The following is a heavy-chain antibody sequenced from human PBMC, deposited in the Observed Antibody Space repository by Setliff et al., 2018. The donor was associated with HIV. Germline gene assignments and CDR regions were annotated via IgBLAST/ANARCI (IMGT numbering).Heavy chain of an antibody. Sequence: SETLSLTCTVSGGSISSGIYYWIWIRQPAGKGLEWIGHVYTTGGTNYNPSLESRLTISVDTSENQFSLKLSSVTAADTAVYYCARAPPGIQNDAFDVWGQGTMVTVSS. J-gene: IGHJ3*01. CDR3: ARAPPGIQNDAFDV. CDR2: VYTTGGT. V-gene: IGHV4-61*09. CDR1: GGSISSGIYY.